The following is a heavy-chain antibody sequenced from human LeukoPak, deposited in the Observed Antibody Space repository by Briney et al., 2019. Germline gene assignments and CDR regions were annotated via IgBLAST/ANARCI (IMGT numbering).Heavy chain of an antibody. CDR3: AKDTQQLVQGYYYYGMDV. V-gene: IGHV3-23*01. D-gene: IGHD6-13*01. J-gene: IGHJ6*02. CDR2: ISDSGTNT. CDR1: GFSFSSYA. Sequence: GGSLRLSCAASGFSFSSYAMTWVRQAPGKGLEWVSAISDSGTNTYYADSVKGRFTISRDNSKNTLYLQMNSLRAEDTAVYYCAKDTQQLVQGYYYYGMDVWGQGTTVTVSS.